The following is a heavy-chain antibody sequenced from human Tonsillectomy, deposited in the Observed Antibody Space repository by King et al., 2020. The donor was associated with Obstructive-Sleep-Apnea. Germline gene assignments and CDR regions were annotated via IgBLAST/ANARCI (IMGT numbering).Heavy chain of an antibody. CDR1: GFTFRTSW. V-gene: IGHV3-74*01. CDR3: ARVRGGAGPTTTDY. D-gene: IGHD1-26*01. J-gene: IGHJ4*02. Sequence: VQLVESGGGLVQPGGSLRLSCAASGFTFRTSWMHWVRQAPGKGLVWVSRSNRDGSSTNYADFVKGRFTISRDNAKHTLYLQMNSLRAEDTAVYYCARVRGGAGPTTTDYWGQGTLVTVSS. CDR2: SNRDGSST.